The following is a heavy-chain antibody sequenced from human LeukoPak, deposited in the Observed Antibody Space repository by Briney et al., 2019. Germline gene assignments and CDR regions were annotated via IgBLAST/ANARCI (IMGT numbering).Heavy chain of an antibody. Sequence: ASVKVSCKASGYTFTSYAMNWVRQAPGQGLEWMGWINTNTGNPTYAQGFTGRFVFSLDTSVSTAYLQISSLKAEDTAVYYCAKPYYYDSSGYLPSFDYWGQGTLVTVSS. CDR2: INTNTGNP. D-gene: IGHD3-22*01. V-gene: IGHV7-4-1*02. J-gene: IGHJ4*02. CDR1: GYTFTSYA. CDR3: AKPYYYDSSGYLPSFDY.